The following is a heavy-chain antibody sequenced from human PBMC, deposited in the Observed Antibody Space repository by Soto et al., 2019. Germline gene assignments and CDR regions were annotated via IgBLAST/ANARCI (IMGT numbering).Heavy chain of an antibody. J-gene: IGHJ3*01. Sequence: PSETLSLTCTVSGGSVHPFYWSWIRQPPGKGLEWIGYILASETTSYNPSLKSRVTISLDTSKNQFSLRLTSVTAADTALYYCERVRGFDSFDLWGQGTMVTVSS. CDR3: ERVRGFDSFDL. CDR2: ILASETT. CDR1: GGSVHPFY. D-gene: IGHD3-9*01. V-gene: IGHV4-59*02.